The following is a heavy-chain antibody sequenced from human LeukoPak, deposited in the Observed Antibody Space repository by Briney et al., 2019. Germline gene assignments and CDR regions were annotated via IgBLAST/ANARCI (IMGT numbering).Heavy chain of an antibody. CDR1: GGSISSYY. CDR2: IYYSGST. Sequence: SETLSLTCTVSGGSISSYYWSWIRQPPGKGLEWIGYIYYSGSTNYNPSLKSRVTISVDTSKNQFSLKLSSVTAADTAVYYCAKDHMVRGVIMTHFDYWGQGTLVTVSS. D-gene: IGHD3-10*01. V-gene: IGHV4-59*01. J-gene: IGHJ4*02. CDR3: AKDHMVRGVIMTHFDY.